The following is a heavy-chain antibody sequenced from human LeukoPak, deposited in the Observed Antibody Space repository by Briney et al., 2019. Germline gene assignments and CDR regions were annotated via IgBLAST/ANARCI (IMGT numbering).Heavy chain of an antibody. V-gene: IGHV3-30*02. D-gene: IGHD1-7*01. Sequence: PGGSLRLSCAASGFTFSSSGMHWVRQAPGKGLEWVAFIRNDGTNKYYADSVKGRFTISRDNSKNTLYPQMNSLRVEDTTVYYCAKDRTGTYFDYWGQGILVTVSS. CDR3: AKDRTGTYFDY. CDR1: GFTFSSSG. J-gene: IGHJ4*02. CDR2: IRNDGTNK.